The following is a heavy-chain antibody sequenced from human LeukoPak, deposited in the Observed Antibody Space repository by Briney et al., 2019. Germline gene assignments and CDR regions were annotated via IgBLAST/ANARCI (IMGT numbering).Heavy chain of an antibody. Sequence: GASVKVSCKASGYTFTGYYMHWVRQAPGQGLEWMGWINPNSGGTNYAQKFQGRVTMTRDTSISTAHMELSRLRSDDTAVYYCARSPFLEWLLSSKYYFDYWGQGTLVTVSS. J-gene: IGHJ4*02. D-gene: IGHD3-3*02. CDR1: GYTFTGYY. CDR2: INPNSGGT. CDR3: ARSPFLEWLLSSKYYFDY. V-gene: IGHV1-2*02.